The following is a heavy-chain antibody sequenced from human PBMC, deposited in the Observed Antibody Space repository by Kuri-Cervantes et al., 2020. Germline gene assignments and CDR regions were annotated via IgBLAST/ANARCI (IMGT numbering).Heavy chain of an antibody. J-gene: IGHJ5*02. CDR3: ASQQQLVPTISWFDP. CDR1: RFTVSSNY. D-gene: IGHD6-13*01. V-gene: IGHV3-30-3*01. CDR2: ISYDGSNK. Sequence: GGSLRLSCAASRFTVSSNYMSWVRQAPGKGLEWVAVISYDGSNKYYADSVKGRFTISRDNSKNTLYLQMNSLRAEDTAVYYCASQQQLVPTISWFDPWGQGTLVTVPS.